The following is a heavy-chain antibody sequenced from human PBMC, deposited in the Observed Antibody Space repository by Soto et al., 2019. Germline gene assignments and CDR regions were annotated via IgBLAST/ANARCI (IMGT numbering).Heavy chain of an antibody. CDR2: FDPEDGET. D-gene: IGHD2-15*01. V-gene: IGHV1-24*01. CDR3: ATDIVVGVAATVANY. Sequence: ASVKVSCKVSGYTLTELSMHWVRQAPGKGLEWMGGFDPEDGETIYAQKFQGRVTMTEDTSTDTAYMELSSLRSEDTAVYYCATDIVVGVAATVANYWGPGTLVTVSS. CDR1: GYTLTELS. J-gene: IGHJ4*02.